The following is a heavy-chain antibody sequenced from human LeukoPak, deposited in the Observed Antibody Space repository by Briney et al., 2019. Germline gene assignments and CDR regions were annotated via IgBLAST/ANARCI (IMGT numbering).Heavy chain of an antibody. Sequence: ASVKVSCKASGGSFTFTSHAISWVRQAPGQGLEWMGGLIPIYGSANYAQKFQGRLTITSDESTRTVYMELSSLRPEDSAVHYCAGFFYDNSGDAFDIWGQGTMATVSS. CDR3: AGFFYDNSGDAFDI. CDR2: LIPIYGSA. V-gene: IGHV1-69*13. D-gene: IGHD3-22*01. CDR1: GGSFTFTSHA. J-gene: IGHJ3*02.